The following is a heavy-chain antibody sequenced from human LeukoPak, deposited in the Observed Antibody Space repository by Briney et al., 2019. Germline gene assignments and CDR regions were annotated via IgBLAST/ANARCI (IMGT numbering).Heavy chain of an antibody. D-gene: IGHD2-21*02. CDR1: GGSFSGYY. V-gene: IGHV4-34*01. CDR2: INHSGST. CDR3: ARGTAGMGFDY. J-gene: IGHJ4*02. Sequence: PSETLSLTCVVYGGSFSGYYWSWIRQPPGKGLEWIGEINHSGSTNYNPSLKSRVTISVDTSKNQFSLKLSSVTAADTAVYYCARGTAGMGFDYWGQGTLVTVSS.